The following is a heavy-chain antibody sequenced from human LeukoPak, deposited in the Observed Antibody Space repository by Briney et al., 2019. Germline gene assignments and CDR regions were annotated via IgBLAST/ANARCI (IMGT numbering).Heavy chain of an antibody. CDR3: ARGATAIPRGYYYYGMDV. D-gene: IGHD2-21*02. CDR2: ISYDGSNK. Sequence: GGSLRLSCAASGFTFSSYAMHWVRQAPGKGLEWVAVISYDGSNKYYADSVKGRFTISRDSSKNTLYLQMNSLRAEDTAVYYCARGATAIPRGYYYYGMDVWGQGTTVTVSS. CDR1: GFTFSSYA. V-gene: IGHV3-30-3*01. J-gene: IGHJ6*02.